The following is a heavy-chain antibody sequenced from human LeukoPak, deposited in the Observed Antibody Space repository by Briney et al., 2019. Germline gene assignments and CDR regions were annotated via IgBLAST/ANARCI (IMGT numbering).Heavy chain of an antibody. Sequence: GGSLRLSCIASGFTFADYSMTWFRHAPGKGLEWVSSITSSSSYIYYADSVKGRFTISRDNAKNSLYLQMNSLRAEDTAVYYCAELGITMIGGVWGKGTTVTISS. CDR2: ITSSSSYI. V-gene: IGHV3-21*01. CDR3: AELGITMIGGV. D-gene: IGHD3-10*02. CDR1: GFTFADYS. J-gene: IGHJ6*04.